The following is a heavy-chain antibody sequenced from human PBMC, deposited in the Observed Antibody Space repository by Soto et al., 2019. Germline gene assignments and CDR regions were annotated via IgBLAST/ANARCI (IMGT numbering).Heavy chain of an antibody. D-gene: IGHD5-18*01. CDR1: GRIFSSFP. J-gene: IGHJ1*01. CDR2: VISASGSV. Sequence: QVQVVQSGAEVKKPGSSVKISCKASGRIFSSFPTSWVRQVPGQGLAWMGGVISASGSVTYAPKLQGRVTMTAVNSAGIGYMELTSLTSEDTASYYCPRVGSRYAYNYVLDQWGPGTMVTVSS. CDR3: PRVGSRYAYNYVLDQ. V-gene: IGHV1-69*06.